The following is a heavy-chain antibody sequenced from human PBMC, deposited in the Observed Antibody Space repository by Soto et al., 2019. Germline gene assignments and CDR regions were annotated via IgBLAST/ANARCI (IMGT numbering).Heavy chain of an antibody. V-gene: IGHV1-18*01. CDR3: ARRPVQWLEYYFDY. Sequence: QVPLVQSGAGVKKPGASVKVSCKASGYTFTSYGISWVRQAPGQGLEWMGWISAYNGNTNHAQKLQGRVTMTTDTSTSTAYMELRSLRSDDTAVYYWARRPVQWLEYYFDYWGQGTLVTVSS. J-gene: IGHJ4*02. CDR1: GYTFTSYG. CDR2: ISAYNGNT. D-gene: IGHD6-19*01.